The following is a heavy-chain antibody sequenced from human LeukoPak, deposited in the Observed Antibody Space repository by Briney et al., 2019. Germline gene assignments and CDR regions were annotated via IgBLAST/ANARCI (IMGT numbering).Heavy chain of an antibody. V-gene: IGHV1-46*01. D-gene: IGHD3-10*01. CDR2: INPSGGST. CDR3: ARALLEGGGSYYP. Sequence: ASVKVSCKASGYTFTSYYMHWVRQAPGQGLEWMGIINPSGGSTTYAQKFQGRVTMTRDTSTSTVYMELSRLRSEGTAVYYCARALLEGGGSYYPWGQGTLAAVSS. J-gene: IGHJ5*02. CDR1: GYTFTSYY.